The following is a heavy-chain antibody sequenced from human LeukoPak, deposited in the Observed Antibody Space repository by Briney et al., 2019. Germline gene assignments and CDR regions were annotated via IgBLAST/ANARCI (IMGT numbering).Heavy chain of an antibody. J-gene: IGHJ4*02. Sequence: GGSLRLSCAASGFTFSNHAMHWVRQAPGKGLEWVAIISYDRSNKYYADSVRGRFTISRDNSKNTLYLQMNSLRAEDTAVYYCARDSRLYTSSWANFDSWGQGTLVTVSS. CDR3: ARDSRLYTSSWANFDS. CDR2: ISYDRSNK. V-gene: IGHV3-30*04. CDR1: GFTFSNHA. D-gene: IGHD6-13*01.